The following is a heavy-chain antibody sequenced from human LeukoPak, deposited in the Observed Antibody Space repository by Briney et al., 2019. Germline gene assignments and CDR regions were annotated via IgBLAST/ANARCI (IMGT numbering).Heavy chain of an antibody. CDR1: GFTFSSYS. CDR3: ARITVLKRGYFDY. V-gene: IGHV3-48*01. Sequence: GGSLRLSCAASGFTFSSYSMNWVRQAPGKGLEWVSYISSSSSAIYYADSVKGRFTISRDNAKNSLYLQMNSLRAEDTAVYYCARITVLKRGYFDYWGQGTLVTVSS. J-gene: IGHJ4*02. D-gene: IGHD4-23*01. CDR2: ISSSSSAI.